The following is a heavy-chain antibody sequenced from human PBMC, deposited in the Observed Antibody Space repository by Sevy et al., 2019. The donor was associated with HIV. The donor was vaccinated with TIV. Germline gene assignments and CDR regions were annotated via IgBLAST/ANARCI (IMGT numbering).Heavy chain of an antibody. Sequence: GSLRLSCAASGFTFSNHAMSWVRQAPGKGLEWVSGISGSGFSTYYADSVKGRFTISRDNSKNVLYLQMNNLGAEDTAIYYCAKDQSVTSGTYDFFDYWGQGTLVTVSS. CDR2: ISGSGFST. CDR3: AKDQSVTSGTYDFFDY. J-gene: IGHJ4*02. V-gene: IGHV3-23*01. CDR1: GFTFSNHA. D-gene: IGHD1-26*01.